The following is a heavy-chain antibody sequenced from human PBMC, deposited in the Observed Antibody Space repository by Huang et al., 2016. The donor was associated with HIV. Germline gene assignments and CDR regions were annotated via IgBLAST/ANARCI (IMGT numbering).Heavy chain of an antibody. V-gene: IGHV1-69*13. Sequence: QVQLVQSGAEVKKPGSSVKVSCKTSGGTFSRFDISWVRQAPVQGLEWMGGSITMISTANYDKNFQGRVTMTADESTRTADMERTSLKSEDTAVYYCATGDYWNTSGLLDYWGQGALVTVSS. CDR1: GGTFSRFD. CDR3: ATGDYWNTSGLLDY. CDR2: SITMISTA. J-gene: IGHJ4*02. D-gene: IGHD3-22*01.